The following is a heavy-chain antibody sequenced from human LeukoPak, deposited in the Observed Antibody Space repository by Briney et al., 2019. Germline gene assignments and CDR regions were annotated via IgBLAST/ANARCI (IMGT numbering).Heavy chain of an antibody. CDR2: ISTRTTYI. D-gene: IGHD3-10*01. V-gene: IGHV3-21*01. J-gene: IGHJ6*03. Sequence: GGSLRLSCAASGFTFSSYAMSWVRQAPGKGLEWVSSISTRTTYIYYADSVKGRFTISRDNTKSSLSLRMSSLRAEDTAVYYCARGQVRGVIKDYYYYMDVWGKGTTVTVSS. CDR3: ARGQVRGVIKDYYYYMDV. CDR1: GFTFSSYA.